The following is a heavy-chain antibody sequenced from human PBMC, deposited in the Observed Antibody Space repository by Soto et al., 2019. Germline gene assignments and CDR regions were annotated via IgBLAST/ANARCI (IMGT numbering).Heavy chain of an antibody. V-gene: IGHV1-69*13. CDR2: IIPIFGTA. CDR3: ARAGDCGGDCFYFQH. CDR1: GGTFSSYA. D-gene: IGHD2-21*02. J-gene: IGHJ1*01. Sequence: GSSVKVSCKASGGTFSSYAISWVRQAPGQGLEWMGGIIPIFGTANYAQKFQGRVTITADESTSTAYMELSSLRSEDTAVYYCARAGDCGGDCFYFQHWGQGTLVIVSS.